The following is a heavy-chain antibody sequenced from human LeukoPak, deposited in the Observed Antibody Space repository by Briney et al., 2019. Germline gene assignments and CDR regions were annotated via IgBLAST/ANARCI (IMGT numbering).Heavy chain of an antibody. D-gene: IGHD2-15*01. Sequence: SQTLSHTCAVSGGSISSGGYSWSWIRQPPGKGLEWIGYIYHSGSTYYNPSLKSRVTISVDRSKNQFSLKLSSVTAADTAVYYCARVVVVAATEWFDPWGQGTLVTVSS. CDR1: GGSISSGGYS. V-gene: IGHV4-30-2*01. CDR3: ARVVVVAATEWFDP. J-gene: IGHJ5*02. CDR2: IYHSGST.